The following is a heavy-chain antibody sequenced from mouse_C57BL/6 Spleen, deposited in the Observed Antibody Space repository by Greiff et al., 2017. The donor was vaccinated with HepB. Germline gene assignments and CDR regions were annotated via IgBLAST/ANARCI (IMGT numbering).Heavy chain of an antibody. Sequence: VKLMESGAELVKPGASVKLSCKASGYTFTEYTIHWVKQRSGQGLEWIGWFYPGSGSIKYNEKFKDKATLTADKSSSTVYMELSRLTSEDSAVYFCARHEDIGYDGGYAMDYWGQGTSVTVSS. J-gene: IGHJ4*01. CDR3: ARHEDIGYDGGYAMDY. V-gene: IGHV1-62-2*01. D-gene: IGHD2-2*01. CDR2: FYPGSGSI. CDR1: GYTFTEYT.